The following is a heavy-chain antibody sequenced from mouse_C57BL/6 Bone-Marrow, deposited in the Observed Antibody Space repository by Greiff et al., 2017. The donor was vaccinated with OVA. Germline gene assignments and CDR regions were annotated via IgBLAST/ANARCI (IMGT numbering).Heavy chain of an antibody. CDR1: GYTFTDYE. CDR3: TGTSRHY. Sequence: QVQLKESGAELVRPGASVTLSCKASGYTFTDYEMHWVKQTPVHGLEWIGAIDPETGGTAYNQKFKGKAILTADKSSSTAYMELRSLTSEDSAVYYCTGTSRHYWGQGTTLTVSS. CDR2: IDPETGGT. D-gene: IGHD3-3*01. V-gene: IGHV1-15*01. J-gene: IGHJ2*01.